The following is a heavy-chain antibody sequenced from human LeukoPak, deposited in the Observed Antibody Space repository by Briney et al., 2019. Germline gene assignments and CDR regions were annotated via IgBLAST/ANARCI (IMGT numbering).Heavy chain of an antibody. J-gene: IGHJ6*02. D-gene: IGHD3-22*01. CDR2: INTNTGNP. Sequence: ASVKVSCKASGYTFTSYAMNWVRQAPGQGLEWMGWINTNTGNPTYAQGFTGRFVFSLDTSVSTAFLQISSLKAEDTAVYYCAREQDYYDSSGYPYGMDVWGQGTTVTVSS. V-gene: IGHV7-4-1*02. CDR1: GYTFTSYA. CDR3: AREQDYYDSSGYPYGMDV.